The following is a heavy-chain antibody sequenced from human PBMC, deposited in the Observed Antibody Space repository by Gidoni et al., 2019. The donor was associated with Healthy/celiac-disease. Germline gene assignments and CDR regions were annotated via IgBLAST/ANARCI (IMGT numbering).Heavy chain of an antibody. D-gene: IGHD6-25*01. V-gene: IGHV3-23*01. CDR1: GFTFSSYA. Sequence: EVQLLASGGGLVQPGGSLRLSCAASGFTFSSYAMSWVRPAPGKGLEWVSAISGSGGSTYYADSVKCRFTISRDNSKNTLYLQMNSLRAEDTAVYYCAKEKSPYSSEYYFDYWGQGTLVTVSS. CDR3: AKEKSPYSSEYYFDY. J-gene: IGHJ4*02. CDR2: ISGSGGST.